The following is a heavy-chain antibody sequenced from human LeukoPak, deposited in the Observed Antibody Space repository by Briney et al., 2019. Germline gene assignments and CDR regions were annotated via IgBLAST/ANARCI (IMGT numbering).Heavy chain of an antibody. Sequence: PGGSLRLSCAASGFTFSTYEMNWVRQAPGKGLEWVSYISGSGSTIYYADSVKGRFTISRDNSKNTLYLQMNSLRAEDTAVYYCSGGVIAVIDYWGQGTLVTVSS. CDR3: SGGVIAVIDY. J-gene: IGHJ4*02. D-gene: IGHD3-16*02. CDR2: ISGSGSTI. CDR1: GFTFSTYE. V-gene: IGHV3-48*03.